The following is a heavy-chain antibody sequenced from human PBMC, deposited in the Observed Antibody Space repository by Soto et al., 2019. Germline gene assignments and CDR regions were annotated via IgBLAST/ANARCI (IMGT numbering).Heavy chain of an antibody. J-gene: IGHJ4*02. V-gene: IGHV3-23*01. CDR3: AKWRRYYYDSSGYYYDY. CDR2: ISGSGGST. CDR1: GFTFSSYA. D-gene: IGHD3-22*01. Sequence: PGGSLRLSCAASGFTFSSYAMSWVRQAPGKGLEWVSAISGSGGSTYYADSVKGRFTISRDNSKNTLYLQMNSLRAEDTAVYYCAKWRRYYYDSSGYYYDYWGQGTLVTVYS.